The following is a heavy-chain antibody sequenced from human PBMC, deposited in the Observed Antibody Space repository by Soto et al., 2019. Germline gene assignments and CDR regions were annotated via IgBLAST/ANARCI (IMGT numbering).Heavy chain of an antibody. Sequence: QVQLQQWGAGLLKPSETLSLTCAVYGGSFSGYYWSWIRQPPGKGLEWIGEINHSGSTNYNPSLKSRVTISVDTSKNQFSLKLSSVTAADTAVYYCARTIAAAGLIDYWGQGTLVTVSS. CDR3: ARTIAAAGLIDY. V-gene: IGHV4-34*01. D-gene: IGHD6-13*01. CDR2: INHSGST. CDR1: GGSFSGYY. J-gene: IGHJ4*02.